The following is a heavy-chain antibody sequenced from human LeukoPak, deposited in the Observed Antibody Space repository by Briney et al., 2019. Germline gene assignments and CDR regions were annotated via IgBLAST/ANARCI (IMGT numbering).Heavy chain of an antibody. V-gene: IGHV4-34*01. Sequence: SETLSLTCAVYGGSFSGYYWSWIRQPPGKGLEWIGEINHSGSTNYNPSLKSRVTISVDTSKNQFSLKLSSVTAADTAVYYCARNQIGRDIFDIWGQGTMVTVSS. CDR2: INHSGST. D-gene: IGHD1-14*01. J-gene: IGHJ3*02. CDR3: ARNQIGRDIFDI. CDR1: GGSFSGYY.